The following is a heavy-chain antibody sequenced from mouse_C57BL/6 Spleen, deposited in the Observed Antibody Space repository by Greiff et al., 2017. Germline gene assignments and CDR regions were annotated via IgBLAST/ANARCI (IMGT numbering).Heavy chain of an antibody. J-gene: IGHJ3*01. V-gene: IGHV1-55*01. Sequence: VQLQQPGAELVKPGASVKMSCKASGYTFTSYWITWVTQRPGQGLEWIGDIYPGSGSTNYNEKFKSKATLTVDTSSSTAYMQLSSLTSEDSAVYYCAISRAAQATLSWCADWGQGTLVTVSA. CDR1: GYTFTSYW. CDR2: IYPGSGST. D-gene: IGHD3-2*02. CDR3: AISRAAQATLSWCAD.